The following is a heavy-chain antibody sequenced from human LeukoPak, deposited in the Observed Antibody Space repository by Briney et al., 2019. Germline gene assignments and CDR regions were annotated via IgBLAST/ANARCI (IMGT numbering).Heavy chain of an antibody. CDR2: IKQDGSEK. V-gene: IGHV3-7*01. CDR1: GFTFSTYW. J-gene: IGHJ6*03. D-gene: IGHD4-17*01. CDR3: AKATDNYYYYYMDV. Sequence: GGSLRLSCAASGFTFSTYWMSWVRQAPGKGLEWVANIKQDGSEKYYVDSVKGRFTMSRDNAKNSVYLQMNSLRAEDTAVYYCAKATDNYYYYYMDVWGKGTTVTVSS.